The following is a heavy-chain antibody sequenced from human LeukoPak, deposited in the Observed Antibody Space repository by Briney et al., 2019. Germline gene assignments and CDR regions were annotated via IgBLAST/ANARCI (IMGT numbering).Heavy chain of an antibody. V-gene: IGHV3-23*01. CDR2: ITRSGGST. J-gene: IGHJ4*02. D-gene: IGHD1-20*01. CDR1: GFTFSSYA. Sequence: QPGGSLRLSCVVSGFTFSSYAMSWVRQAPGKGLEWVSAITRSGGSTYYADSVKGRFTISRDNSKNTLYLQMNTLRAEDTAVYYCARARWYNWNDFGYRGQGTLVTVSS. CDR3: ARARWYNWNDFGY.